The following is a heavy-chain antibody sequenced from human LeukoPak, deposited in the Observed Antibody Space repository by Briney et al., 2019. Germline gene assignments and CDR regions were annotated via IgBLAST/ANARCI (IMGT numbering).Heavy chain of an antibody. V-gene: IGHV3-23*01. J-gene: IGHJ6*04. D-gene: IGHD3-10*02. CDR2: ISGSGVMT. Sequence: GGSLRHTCAASGFTFSDYAMTWVRQAPGKGLEWVATISGSGVMTYYADSVKGRFTIPRGKAKNSLYLQMNSLRAEDTAVYYCAELGITMIGGVWGKGTTVTISS. CDR3: AELGITMIGGV. CDR1: GFTFSDYA.